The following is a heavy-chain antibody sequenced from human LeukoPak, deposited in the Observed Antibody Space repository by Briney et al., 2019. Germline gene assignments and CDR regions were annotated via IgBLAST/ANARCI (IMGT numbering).Heavy chain of an antibody. D-gene: IGHD1-26*01. V-gene: IGHV1-46*01. Sequence: ASVKVSYKASGYTFTSYYMHWVRQAPGQGLEWMGIINPSGGSTSYAQKFQGRVTMTRDTSTSTVYMELSSLRSEDTAVYYCARDSHMSGSYYNFDYWGQGTLVTVSS. CDR2: INPSGGST. CDR3: ARDSHMSGSYYNFDY. J-gene: IGHJ4*02. CDR1: GYTFTSYY.